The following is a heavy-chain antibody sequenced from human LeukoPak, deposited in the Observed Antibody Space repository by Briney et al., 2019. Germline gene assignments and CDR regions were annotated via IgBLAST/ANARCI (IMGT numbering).Heavy chain of an antibody. J-gene: IGHJ4*02. CDR3: ARTSSTTVVTSH. CDR1: GYTFTGYY. Sequence: ASVKVSCKASGYTFTGYYMHWVRRAPGQGLECMGWINPNSGDTYYAQKFQGRVTMTRDTSISTAYMELSSLRSDDTAMYYCARTSSTTVVTSHWGQGTLVTVSS. V-gene: IGHV1-2*02. CDR2: INPNSGDT. D-gene: IGHD4-23*01.